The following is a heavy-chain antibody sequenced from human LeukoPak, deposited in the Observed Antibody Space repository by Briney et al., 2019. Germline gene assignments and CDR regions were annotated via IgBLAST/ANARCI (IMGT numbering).Heavy chain of an antibody. V-gene: IGHV4-34*01. J-gene: IGHJ6*03. Sequence: KPSETLSLTCAVYGGSFSGYYWSWIRQPPGKGLEWIGEINHSGSTYYNPSLKSRVTISVDTSKSQFSLKLSSVTAADAAVYYCARVRTAAPTYYYYMDVWGKGTTVAVSS. D-gene: IGHD2-2*01. CDR1: GGSFSGYY. CDR2: INHSGST. CDR3: ARVRTAAPTYYYYMDV.